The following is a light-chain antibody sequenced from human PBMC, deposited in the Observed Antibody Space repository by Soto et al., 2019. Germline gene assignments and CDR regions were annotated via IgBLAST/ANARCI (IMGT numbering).Light chain of an antibody. Sequence: EIVLTQSPDTLSLSPGERATLSCRASQDVTSTYLAWYQQKPGQAPRLRIYGASGRARGIAERFSGSGSGTDFTLTISRLEPEDFAVYYCQYYDSSRTFAQGTRVE. CDR3: QYYDSSRT. V-gene: IGKV3-20*01. CDR1: QDVTSTY. CDR2: GAS. J-gene: IGKJ1*01.